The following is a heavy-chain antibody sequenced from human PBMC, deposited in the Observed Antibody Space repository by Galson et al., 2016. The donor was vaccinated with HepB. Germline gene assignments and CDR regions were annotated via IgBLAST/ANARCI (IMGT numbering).Heavy chain of an antibody. V-gene: IGHV1-2*06. D-gene: IGHD5-24*01. CDR2: INPNSGGI. J-gene: IGHJ4*02. CDR3: AREARRDGYNLDY. Sequence: SCKASGYTFTIYYIQWVRQAPGQGPEWMGRINPNSGGINYPQRFQGRVNMTRDTSINTVYMELTSLRSDDTAVYYCAREARRDGYNLDYWGQGTLVTVSS. CDR1: GYTFTIYY.